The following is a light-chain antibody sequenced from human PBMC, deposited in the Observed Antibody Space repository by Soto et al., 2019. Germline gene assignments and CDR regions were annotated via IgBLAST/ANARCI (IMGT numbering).Light chain of an antibody. CDR1: QSVSSSS. Sequence: ENVFTQSPGTLSLSTGERATLSCRASQSVSSSSLAWYQQRPGQAPRLLIYGTSSRATGIPDRFSGSGSGTDFTLTISRLEPEDFAVYFCQRYGSSPLITFGQGTRLEIK. CDR3: QRYGSSPLIT. J-gene: IGKJ5*01. CDR2: GTS. V-gene: IGKV3-20*01.